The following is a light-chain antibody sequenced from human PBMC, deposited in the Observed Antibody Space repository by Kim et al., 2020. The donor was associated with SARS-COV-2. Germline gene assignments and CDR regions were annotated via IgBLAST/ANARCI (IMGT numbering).Light chain of an antibody. CDR1: PSVSSSY. Sequence: EIVLTQSPGTLSLSPGERATLSCRASPSVSSSYLAWYQQKPGQAPSLLIYGASSRATGIPDRFRGSGSGTDFTLTISRLEPEDFAVYYCQQYESPPWTFGQGTKVVIK. V-gene: IGKV3-20*01. J-gene: IGKJ1*01. CDR3: QQYESPPWT. CDR2: GAS.